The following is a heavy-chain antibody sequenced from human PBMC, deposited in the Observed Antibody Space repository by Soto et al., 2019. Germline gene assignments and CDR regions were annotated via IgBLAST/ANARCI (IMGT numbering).Heavy chain of an antibody. CDR1: GFSLSTSGVG. J-gene: IGHJ4*02. CDR2: IYWNDDK. CDR3: AHARLRYFDWLHLNFDY. Sequence: SGPTLVNPTQTLTLTCTFSGFSLSTSGVGVGWIRQPPGKALEWLALIYWNDDKRYSPSLKSRLTITKDTSKNQVVLTMTNMDPVDTATYYCAHARLRYFDWLHLNFDYWGQGTLVTVSS. V-gene: IGHV2-5*01. D-gene: IGHD3-9*01.